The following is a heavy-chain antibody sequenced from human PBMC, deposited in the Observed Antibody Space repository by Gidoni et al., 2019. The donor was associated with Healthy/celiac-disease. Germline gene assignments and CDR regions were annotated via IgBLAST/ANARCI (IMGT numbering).Heavy chain of an antibody. D-gene: IGHD1-26*01. Sequence: EVQLVESGGVVVQPGGYVRLSCAASGLTCEAYTMHWVRQAPGKGLELVSLISWDVGSTYYADSVKGRFTISRDNSKNSLYLQMNSLRTEDTALYYCAKAISPTIYSGRRWGFDYWGQGTLVTVSS. V-gene: IGHV3-43*01. CDR3: AKAISPTIYSGRRWGFDY. CDR2: ISWDVGST. CDR1: GLTCEAYT. J-gene: IGHJ4*02.